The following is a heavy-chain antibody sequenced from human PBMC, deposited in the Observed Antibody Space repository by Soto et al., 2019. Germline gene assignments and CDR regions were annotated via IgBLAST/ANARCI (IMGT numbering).Heavy chain of an antibody. CDR2: INHSGST. D-gene: IGHD4-17*01. Sequence: SETLSLTCAVYGGSFSGYYWSWIRQPPGKGLEWIGEINHSGSTNYNPSLKSRVTISVDTSKNQFSLKLSSVTAADTAVYYCARGHSVTTPRWFDPWGQGTLVTVSS. J-gene: IGHJ5*02. V-gene: IGHV4-34*01. CDR3: ARGHSVTTPRWFDP. CDR1: GGSFSGYY.